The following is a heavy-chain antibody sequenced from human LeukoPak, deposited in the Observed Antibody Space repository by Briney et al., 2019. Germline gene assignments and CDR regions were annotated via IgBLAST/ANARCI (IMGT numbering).Heavy chain of an antibody. D-gene: IGHD2-8*01. CDR2: ISVSGGST. V-gene: IGHV3-23*01. Sequence: RPGGSLRLSCAASGFTFSSYGMSWVRQAPGKGLEWVAAISVSGGSTNYADSMKGRFTISRDNSKNTLYLQMNSLRAEDTAVYYCAKVFFMDYWGQGTLVTVSS. CDR1: GFTFSSYG. J-gene: IGHJ4*02. CDR3: AKVFFMDY.